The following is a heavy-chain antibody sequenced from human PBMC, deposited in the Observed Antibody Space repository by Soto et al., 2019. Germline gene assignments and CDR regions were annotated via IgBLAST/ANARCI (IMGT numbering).Heavy chain of an antibody. CDR1: GFTFSRDA. J-gene: IGHJ5*02. V-gene: IGHV3-23*01. Sequence: GGSRRLSGAASGFTFSRDAMSCVRQAPGKGREWGAASSGSGGGTYYADSVKGRVTISRDNSTNTLYLPMNRLRAEDTAVSYCAKAPDCSGGSCYRYNWFDPWGQGTLVTVSX. CDR3: AKAPDCSGGSCYRYNWFDP. D-gene: IGHD2-15*01. CDR2: SSGSGGGT.